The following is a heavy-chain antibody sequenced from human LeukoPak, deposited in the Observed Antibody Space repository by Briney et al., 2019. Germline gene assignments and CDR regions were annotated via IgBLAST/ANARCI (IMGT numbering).Heavy chain of an antibody. V-gene: IGHV3-30*04. CDR2: ISYDGSNK. CDR1: GFTFSSYA. Sequence: GRSLRLSCAASGFTFSSYAMHWVRQAPGKELEWVAVISYDGSNKYYADSVKGRFTISRDNSKNTLYLQMNSLRAEDTAVYYCARERVPAASLHYYYGMDVWGQGTTVTVSS. J-gene: IGHJ6*02. CDR3: ARERVPAASLHYYYGMDV. D-gene: IGHD2-2*01.